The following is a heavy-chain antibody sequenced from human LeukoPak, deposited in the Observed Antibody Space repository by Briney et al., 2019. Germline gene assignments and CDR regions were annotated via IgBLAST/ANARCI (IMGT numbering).Heavy chain of an antibody. Sequence: GGSLRLSCAASGFTFSSYWMHWVRQAPGKGLVWVSRIKTDGSSTSYADSVKGRFIISRDNAKNTMYLQMNSLRVEDTAVYYCARDFMYSISCTGCWGQGTLVTVSS. CDR1: GFTFSSYW. CDR2: IKTDGSST. V-gene: IGHV3-74*01. J-gene: IGHJ4*02. D-gene: IGHD6-13*01. CDR3: ARDFMYSISCTGC.